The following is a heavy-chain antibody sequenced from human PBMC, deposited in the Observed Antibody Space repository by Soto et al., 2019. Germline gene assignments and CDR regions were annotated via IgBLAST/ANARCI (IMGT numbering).Heavy chain of an antibody. CDR2: IYYSGST. V-gene: IGHV4-39*01. J-gene: IGHJ4*02. D-gene: IGHD2-15*01. CDR3: ARYCSGDSCYDY. Sequence: PSETLSLTCTVSGGSISSSSYYWGWIRQPPGKGLEWIGSIYYSGSTYYNPSLKSRVTISVDTSKDQFSLKLSSVTAADTAVYYCARYCSGDSCYDYWGQGTLVTVSS. CDR1: GGSISSSSYY.